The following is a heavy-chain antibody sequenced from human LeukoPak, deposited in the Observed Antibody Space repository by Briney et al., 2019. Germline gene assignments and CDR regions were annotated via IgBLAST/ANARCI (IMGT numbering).Heavy chain of an antibody. D-gene: IGHD3-22*01. Sequence: ASVKVSCKASGYTFTGYYMHWVRQAPGQGLEWMGRINPNSGGTNYAQKPQGRVTMTTDTSTSTAYMELRSLRSDDTAVYYCARVPSLKTYDSSGYRDYWGQGTLVTVSS. V-gene: IGHV1-2*06. J-gene: IGHJ4*02. CDR2: INPNSGGT. CDR1: GYTFTGYY. CDR3: ARVPSLKTYDSSGYRDY.